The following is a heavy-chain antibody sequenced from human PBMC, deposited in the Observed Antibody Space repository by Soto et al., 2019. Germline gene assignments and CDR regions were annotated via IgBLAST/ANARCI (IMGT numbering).Heavy chain of an antibody. CDR2: IYYSGST. J-gene: IGHJ2*01. V-gene: IGHV4-39*01. D-gene: IGHD2-15*01. Sequence: PKNGMEWIGSIYYSGSTYYNPALKIRVTISVDTSKNQCSLKLSSVTAADTAVYYCARFFFFQAEDGIRGLCTVSAFLLNRSSDL. CDR3: ARFFFFQAEDGIRGLCTVSAFLLNRSSDL.